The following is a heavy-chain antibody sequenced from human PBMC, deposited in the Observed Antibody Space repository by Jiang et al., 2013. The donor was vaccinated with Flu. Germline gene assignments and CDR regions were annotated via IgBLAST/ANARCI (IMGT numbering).Heavy chain of an antibody. V-gene: IGHV6-1*01. Sequence: VSSNSAAWNWIRQSPSRGLEWLGRTYYRSKWYNDYAVSVKSRITINPDTSKNQFSLQLNSVTPEDTAVYYCARDGPDRVCSGGSCYTRFDPWGQGTLVTVSS. J-gene: IGHJ5*02. CDR1: VSSNSAA. CDR2: TYYRSKWYN. CDR3: ARDGPDRVCSGGSCYTRFDP. D-gene: IGHD2-15*01.